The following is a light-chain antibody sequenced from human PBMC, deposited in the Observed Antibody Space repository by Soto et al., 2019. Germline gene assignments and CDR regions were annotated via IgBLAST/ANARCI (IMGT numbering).Light chain of an antibody. CDR1: SGSVSTSYY. CDR2: STN. CDR3: VLYMGRGIWV. Sequence: QAVVTQEPSFSVSPGGTVTLTCGLSSGSVSTSYYPSWYQQTPGQAPRTLIYSTNTRSSRVPDRFSGSILGNKAALTITGAEADDESDYYCVLYMGRGIWVFGGGTKLTVL. V-gene: IGLV8-61*01. J-gene: IGLJ3*02.